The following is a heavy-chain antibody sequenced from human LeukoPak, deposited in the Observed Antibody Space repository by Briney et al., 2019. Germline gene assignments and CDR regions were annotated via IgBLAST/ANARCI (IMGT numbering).Heavy chain of an antibody. CDR2: INHSGST. D-gene: IGHD6-13*01. Sequence: SETLSLTCAVYGGSFSGYYWSWIRQPPGKGLEWIGEINHSGSTNYNPSLKSRVTISVDTSKNQFSLKLSSVTAADTAVYYCATSSIAAAGTVYYYYYGVDVWGQGTTVTVSS. J-gene: IGHJ6*02. V-gene: IGHV4-34*01. CDR3: ATSSIAAAGTVYYYYYGVDV. CDR1: GGSFSGYY.